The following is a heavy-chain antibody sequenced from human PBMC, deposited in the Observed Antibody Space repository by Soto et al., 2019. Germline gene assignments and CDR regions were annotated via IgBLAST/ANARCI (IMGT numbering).Heavy chain of an antibody. CDR2: LSGGGSNT. D-gene: IGHD4-17*01. CDR1: GFSFITYS. CDR3: ARWDGYGDV. J-gene: IGHJ4*02. V-gene: IGHV3-23*01. Sequence: GGSLRLSCAASGFSFITYSMAWARQTPGKGLAWVSGLSGGGSNTFYADSVQGRFTISVDNSKNTVYLQMNSLRVEDTAVYYCARWDGYGDVWGQGTLVTVSS.